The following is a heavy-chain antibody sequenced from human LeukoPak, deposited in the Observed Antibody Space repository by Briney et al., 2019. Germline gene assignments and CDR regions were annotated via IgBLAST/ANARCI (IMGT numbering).Heavy chain of an antibody. V-gene: IGHV3-53*01. CDR3: ARGRRYRSSYDAFDI. CDR2: IYSGGST. Sequence: GGSLRLSCAASGFSVSSNYMSWVRQAPGKGLECVSLIYSGGSTYYADFVKGRFTISSNNTKTTLYLQINSMREEDTAVYYCARGRRYRSSYDAFDIWGQGTMVTVSS. CDR1: GFSVSSNY. D-gene: IGHD6-6*01. J-gene: IGHJ3*02.